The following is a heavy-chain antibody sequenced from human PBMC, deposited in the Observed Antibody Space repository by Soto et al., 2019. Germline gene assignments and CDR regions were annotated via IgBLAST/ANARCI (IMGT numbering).Heavy chain of an antibody. CDR1: GFTFSSYS. CDR3: ARGIYGEQQLTR. V-gene: IGHV3-21*01. Sequence: GGSLRLSCAASGFTFSSYSMNWVRQAPGKGLEWVSSISSCISYIYYADSVKGRFTISRYNAKNSLYLQMNSLRAEYTAVYYCARGIYGEQQLTRWGQGTLVTVSS. CDR2: ISSCISYI. J-gene: IGHJ4*02. D-gene: IGHD6-13*01.